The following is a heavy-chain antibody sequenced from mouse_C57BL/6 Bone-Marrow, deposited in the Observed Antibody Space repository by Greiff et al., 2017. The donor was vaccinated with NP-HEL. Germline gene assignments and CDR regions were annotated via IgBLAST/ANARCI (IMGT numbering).Heavy chain of an antibody. CDR2: IYPGAGDT. J-gene: IGHJ4*01. CDR1: GYAFSSYW. V-gene: IGHV1-80*01. CDR3: ARWYYGSRDYAMDY. D-gene: IGHD1-1*01. Sequence: QVQLQQSGAELVKPGASVKISCKASGYAFSSYWMNWVKQRPGKGLEWIGQIYPGAGDTNYNGKFKGKATLTADKSSSTADMQLSSLTSEDSAVYFCARWYYGSRDYAMDYWGQGTSVTVSS.